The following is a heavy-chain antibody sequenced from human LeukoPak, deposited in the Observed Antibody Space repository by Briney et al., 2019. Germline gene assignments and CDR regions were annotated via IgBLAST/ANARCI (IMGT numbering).Heavy chain of an antibody. D-gene: IGHD2-2*02. J-gene: IGHJ4*02. CDR3: ARETLYEGFDY. V-gene: IGHV3-53*01. Sequence: GGSLRLSCAASGFTVSSNYMTWVRQAPGKGLEWVSVIYSGGSTYYADSVKGRFTISRDNSKNTLYLQMNSLRAEDTAVYYCARETLYEGFDYWGQGTLVTVSS. CDR1: GFTVSSNY. CDR2: IYSGGST.